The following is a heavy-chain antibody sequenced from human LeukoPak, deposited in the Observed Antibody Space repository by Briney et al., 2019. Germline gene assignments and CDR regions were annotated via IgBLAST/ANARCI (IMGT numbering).Heavy chain of an antibody. CDR1: GGTFSSYA. J-gene: IGHJ4*02. CDR3: ARVSDIRRGGVDY. CDR2: IIPIFGTA. V-gene: IGHV1-69*13. D-gene: IGHD2-15*01. Sequence: ASVKVSCKASGGTFSSYAISWVRQAPGQGLEWMGGIIPIFGTANYAQKFQGRVTITADESTSTAYMELSSLRSEDTAVHYCARVSDIRRGGVDYWGQGTLVTVSS.